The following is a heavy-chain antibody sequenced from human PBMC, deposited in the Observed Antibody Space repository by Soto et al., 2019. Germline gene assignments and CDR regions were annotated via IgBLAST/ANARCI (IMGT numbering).Heavy chain of an antibody. CDR2: IFPGDSDT. D-gene: IGHD6-6*01. Sequence: GESLKISCKGSGYTVTTYWIGWVRQMPGKGLEWMGIIFPGDSDTRYSPSFQGQVTISADKSIPTAYLQWSSLKASDTAMYYCARRDSSSSQPFDIWGQGTMVTVSS. J-gene: IGHJ3*02. CDR3: ARRDSSSSQPFDI. V-gene: IGHV5-51*01. CDR1: GYTVTTYW.